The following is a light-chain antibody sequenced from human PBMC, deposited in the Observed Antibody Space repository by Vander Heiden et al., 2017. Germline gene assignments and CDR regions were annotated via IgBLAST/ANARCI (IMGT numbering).Light chain of an antibody. CDR3: LQLTSYPWT. V-gene: IGKV1-9*01. CDR2: AAS. J-gene: IGKJ3*01. CDR1: QGIRSY. Sequence: DIQFTQSPSYLSASVGDRVTITCRASQGIRSYLAWYQQKPGKAPKLLIYAASTLQSGVPSSFSGSGSGTEFTLTISSLQPEDIATYYCLQLTSYPWTFGHGTKVDIK.